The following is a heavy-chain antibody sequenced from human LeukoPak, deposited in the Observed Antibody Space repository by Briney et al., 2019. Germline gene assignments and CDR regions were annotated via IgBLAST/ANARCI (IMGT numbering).Heavy chain of an antibody. CDR2: IRYDGSDE. CDR3: ARDQCSATRCYGSPGY. V-gene: IGHV3-30*02. Sequence: GGSPRLSCAASGFTFSSYAMHWIRQAPGKGLEWVAFIRYDGSDERYADSVKGRFTMSRDNSKNTLYLQMNSLRAEDTALYYCARDQCSATRCYGSPGYWGQGTLVTVSS. D-gene: IGHD2-15*01. J-gene: IGHJ4*02. CDR1: GFTFSSYA.